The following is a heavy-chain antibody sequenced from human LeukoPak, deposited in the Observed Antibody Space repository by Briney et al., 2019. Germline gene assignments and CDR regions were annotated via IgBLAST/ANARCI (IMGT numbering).Heavy chain of an antibody. CDR2: ISSSGTYT. J-gene: IGHJ4*02. Sequence: PGGSLRLSCAASGFTFSDYSMNWVRQAPETGLEWVSSISSSGTYTYYADSVKGRFTISRDNAKNSLYLQMNSLRAEDTAVYYCAREGVLDTTDYWGQGTLVTVSS. CDR1: GFTFSDYS. CDR3: AREGVLDTTDY. V-gene: IGHV3-21*01. D-gene: IGHD5-18*01.